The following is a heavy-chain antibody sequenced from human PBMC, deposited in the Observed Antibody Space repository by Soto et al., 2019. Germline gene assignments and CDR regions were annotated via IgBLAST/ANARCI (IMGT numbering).Heavy chain of an antibody. J-gene: IGHJ4*02. CDR3: ARGLDDYVWGSYPL. CDR1: GGSISSYY. Sequence: PSETLSLTCTVSGGSISSYYWSWIRQPPGKGLEWIGYIYYSGSTNYNPSLKSRVTISVDTSKNQFSMKLSSVTAADTAVYYCARGLDDYVWGSYPLWGQGTLGTVSS. CDR2: IYYSGST. D-gene: IGHD3-16*02. V-gene: IGHV4-59*01.